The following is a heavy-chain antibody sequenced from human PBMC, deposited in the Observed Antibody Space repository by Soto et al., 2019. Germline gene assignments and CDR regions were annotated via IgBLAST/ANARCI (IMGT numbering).Heavy chain of an antibody. CDR3: ARGDRGGSGSPASYYYSGLDV. CDR2: VSAGGDMT. D-gene: IGHD3-10*01. J-gene: IGHJ6*02. V-gene: IGHV3-23*01. Sequence: DVQLLESGGDLVQPGGSLRLSCAASGFTFSSYAMSWVRQAPGKGLEWVSSVSAGGDMTYYSDSVKGRFTISRDNSNNALFLQMNSLRAEDTALYYCARGDRGGSGSPASYYYSGLDVWVQGTTVTVSS. CDR1: GFTFSSYA.